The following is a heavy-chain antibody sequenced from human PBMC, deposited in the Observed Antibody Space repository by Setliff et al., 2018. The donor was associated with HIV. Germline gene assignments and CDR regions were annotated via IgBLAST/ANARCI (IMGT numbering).Heavy chain of an antibody. CDR2: IYYSWSS. J-gene: IGHJ3*02. V-gene: IGHV4-31*03. CDR1: GGSISSGYYY. CDR3: ARVLNPSDAFDI. Sequence: PSETLSLTCSVSGGSISSGYYYWSWIRQHPGKGLEWIGYIYYSWSSYYNPSLKSRVTISVDTSKNQFSVKLSSVTAADTAVYYCARVLNPSDAFDIWGQGTMVTVSS.